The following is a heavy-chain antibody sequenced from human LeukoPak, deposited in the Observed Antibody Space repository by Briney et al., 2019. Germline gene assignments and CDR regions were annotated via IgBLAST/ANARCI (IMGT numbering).Heavy chain of an antibody. D-gene: IGHD1-14*01. CDR2: INPGGSSI. CDR1: GFTFSSYW. Sequence: LPGRSLRLSCAASGFTFSSYWMHWVRQLPGKGLVWVARINPGGSSITYADSVKGRFTISRDNAKNTLYLQMDSLRAEDTGVYYCARSNQADDYWGQGTLVTVSS. CDR3: ARSNQADDY. V-gene: IGHV3-74*01. J-gene: IGHJ4*02.